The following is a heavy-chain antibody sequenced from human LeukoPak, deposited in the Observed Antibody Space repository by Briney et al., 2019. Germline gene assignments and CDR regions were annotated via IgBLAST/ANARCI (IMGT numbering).Heavy chain of an antibody. CDR3: AILPPSDHEGDYYYCYYMDV. Sequence: PSETLSLTCTVSGGSISSSSYYWGWIRQPPGKGLEWIGSIYYSGSTYYNPSLKSRVTISVDTSKNQFSLKLSSVTAADTAVYYCAILPPSDHEGDYYYCYYMDVWGKGTTVTVSS. CDR2: IYYSGST. D-gene: IGHD1-14*01. CDR1: GGSISSSSYY. J-gene: IGHJ6*03. V-gene: IGHV4-39*07.